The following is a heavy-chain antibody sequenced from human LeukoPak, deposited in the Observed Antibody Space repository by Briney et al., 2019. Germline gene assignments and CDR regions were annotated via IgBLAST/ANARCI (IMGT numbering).Heavy chain of an antibody. CDR2: IKQDGSEI. J-gene: IGHJ4*02. D-gene: IGHD3-10*01. Sequence: GGSLRLSCSASGFTFNNYWMSWVRQAPGKGLEWVANIKQDGSEIYYVDSVKGRFTISRDNTKNSVYLQMNSLRAEDTAVYYCARQLGGSGSYWGQGTLVTVSS. V-gene: IGHV3-7*01. CDR3: ARQLGGSGSY. CDR1: GFTFNNYW.